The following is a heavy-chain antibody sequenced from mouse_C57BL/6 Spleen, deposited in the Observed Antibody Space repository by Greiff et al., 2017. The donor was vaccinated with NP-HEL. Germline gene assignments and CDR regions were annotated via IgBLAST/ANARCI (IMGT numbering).Heavy chain of an antibody. J-gene: IGHJ4*01. V-gene: IGHV1-22*01. D-gene: IGHD2-4*01. CDR2: INPNNGGT. CDR1: GYTFTDYN. Sequence: VQLKESGPELVKPGASVKMSCKASGYTFTDYNMHWVKQSHGKSLEWIGYINPNNGGTSYNQKFKGKATLTVNKSSSTAYMELRSLTSEDSAVYYCARRGYYDADAMDYWGQGTSVTVSS. CDR3: ARRGYYDADAMDY.